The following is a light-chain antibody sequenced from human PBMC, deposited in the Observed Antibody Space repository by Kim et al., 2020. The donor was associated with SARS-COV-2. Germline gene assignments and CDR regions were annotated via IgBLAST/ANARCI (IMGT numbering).Light chain of an antibody. Sequence: SPGGRATLPCRASQTGVGNSLAAYQHKPARAPPLLISGAARRATGTPDRISGSGSGADFTLTISRLEPEDCAVYYCQQYGSSPFTFGPGTKVDIK. J-gene: IGKJ3*01. CDR1: QTGVGNS. CDR3: QQYGSSPFT. V-gene: IGKV3-20*01. CDR2: GAA.